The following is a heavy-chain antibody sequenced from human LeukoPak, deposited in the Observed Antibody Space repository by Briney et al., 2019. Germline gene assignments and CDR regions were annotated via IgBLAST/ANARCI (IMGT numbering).Heavy chain of an antibody. CDR3: VGCNYDFWSGNDAFDI. Sequence: PSETLSLTCTVSGGSISSYYWSWIRQPPGKGLEWIGYIYYSGSTNYNPSLKSRVTISVDTSKNQFSLKLSSVTAADTAVYYCVGCNYDFWSGNDAFDIWGQGTMVTVSS. J-gene: IGHJ3*02. V-gene: IGHV4-59*12. CDR2: IYYSGST. D-gene: IGHD3-3*01. CDR1: GGSISSYY.